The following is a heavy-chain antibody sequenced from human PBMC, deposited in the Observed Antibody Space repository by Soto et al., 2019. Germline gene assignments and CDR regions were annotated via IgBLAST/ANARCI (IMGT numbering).Heavy chain of an antibody. D-gene: IGHD1-26*01. CDR1: GFTFSSYA. V-gene: IGHV3-23*01. J-gene: IGHJ4*02. Sequence: EVQLLESGGGLVQPGGSLRLSCAASGFTFSSYAMRWVRQAPVKGLEWVSAISGSGGSTYYADSVKGRFTISRENSKNTLYRQMNSLRAEETAVYYCARRGSGSYYDYWGQGTLVTVSS. CDR2: ISGSGGST. CDR3: ARRGSGSYYDY.